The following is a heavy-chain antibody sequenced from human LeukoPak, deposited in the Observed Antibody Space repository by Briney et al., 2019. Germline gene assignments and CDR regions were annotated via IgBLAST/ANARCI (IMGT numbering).Heavy chain of an antibody. D-gene: IGHD3-10*01. V-gene: IGHV3-30*18. CDR3: AKGNYYGSGSYFLSPDYFDY. CDR1: GFTFSSYG. CDR2: ISYDGSNK. Sequence: GRSLRLSCAASGFTFSSYGMHWVRQAPGKGLEWVAVISYDGSNKYYADSVKGRFTISRDNSKNTLYLQMNSLRAEDTAVYYSAKGNYYGSGSYFLSPDYFDYWGQGTLVTVSS. J-gene: IGHJ4*02.